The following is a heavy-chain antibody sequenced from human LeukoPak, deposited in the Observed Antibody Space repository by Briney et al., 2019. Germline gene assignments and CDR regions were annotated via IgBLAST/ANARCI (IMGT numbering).Heavy chain of an antibody. J-gene: IGHJ3*02. CDR2: IYYSGST. Sequence: SETLSLTCNVSGDSISSYYWTWIRQTPGKELEWIGYIYYSGSTYYNPSLESRVTMSVDTSKSQFSLKLTSVTAADTAVYYCARTYDSSGYSAFHIWGQGTMVTVSS. CDR1: GDSISSYY. D-gene: IGHD3-22*01. V-gene: IGHV4-59*01. CDR3: ARTYDSSGYSAFHI.